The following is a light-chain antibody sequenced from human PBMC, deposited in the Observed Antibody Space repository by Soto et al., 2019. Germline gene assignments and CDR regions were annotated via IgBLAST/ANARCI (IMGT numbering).Light chain of an antibody. CDR1: SSDVGGYNY. CDR2: HVS. Sequence: QSALTPPPSASGSPGQSVAISCTGTSSDVGGYNYVSWYPQYPGKVPKLLIYHVSNRPSGVSNRFSGSKSGNTASLTISGLQAQDEADYCCTSFTCDNLYIFGRGTKVTVL. CDR3: TSFTCDNLYI. V-gene: IGLV2-14*03. J-gene: IGLJ1*01.